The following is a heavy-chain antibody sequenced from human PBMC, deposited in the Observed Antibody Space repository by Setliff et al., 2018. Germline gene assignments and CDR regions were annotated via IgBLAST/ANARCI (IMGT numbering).Heavy chain of an antibody. CDR1: GYTFSSYG. Sequence: GASVKVSCKASGYTFSSYGISWVRQAPGQGPEWMGWISPYNENTNYAQKFQGRVTMTTDTPTSTAYMELRSLRSDDTAVYYCARGPPDFVVVPAAAKFDFWGQGTLVTVSS. D-gene: IGHD2-2*01. J-gene: IGHJ4*02. V-gene: IGHV1-18*01. CDR3: ARGPPDFVVVPAAAKFDF. CDR2: ISPYNENT.